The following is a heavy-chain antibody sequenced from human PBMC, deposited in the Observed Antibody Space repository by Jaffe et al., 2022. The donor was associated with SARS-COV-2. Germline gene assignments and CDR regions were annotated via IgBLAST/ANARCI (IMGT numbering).Heavy chain of an antibody. CDR3: ARERYSSSSRFPRWGFDY. V-gene: IGHV1-46*01. CDR1: GYTFTSYY. D-gene: IGHD6-13*01. Sequence: QVQLVQSGAEVKKPGASVKVSCKASGYTFTSYYMHWVRQAPGQGLEWMGIINPSGGSTSYAQKFQGRVTMTRDTSTSTVYMELSSLRSEDTAVYYCARERYSSSSRFPRWGFDYWGQGTLVTVSS. J-gene: IGHJ4*02. CDR2: INPSGGST.